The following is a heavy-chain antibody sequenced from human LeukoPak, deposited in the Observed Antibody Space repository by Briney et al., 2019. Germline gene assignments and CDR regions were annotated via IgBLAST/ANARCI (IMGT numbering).Heavy chain of an antibody. CDR1: GYTFTRYS. CDR2: ISAYNGDT. J-gene: IGHJ4*02. D-gene: IGHD5-12*01. V-gene: IGHV1-18*01. CDR3: ARSHAGYETEYYFDS. Sequence: GASVKVSCKASGYTFTRYSIGWVRQAPGQGLEWGGWISAYNGDTKYEQKLEGRVTLTTDASTSTAYMDLKSLRSDDTAVYYCARSHAGYETEYYFDSWGQGTLVTVSS.